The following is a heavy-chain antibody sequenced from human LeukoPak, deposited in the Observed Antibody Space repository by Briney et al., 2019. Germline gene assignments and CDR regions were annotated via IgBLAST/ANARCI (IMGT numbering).Heavy chain of an antibody. Sequence: SETLSLTCTVSGGSISSYYWSWIRQPAGKGLEWIGRIYTSGSTNYNPSLKSRVTMSVDTSKNQFSLKLSSVTAADTAVYYCARHRGSGNWRPSAFDIWGQGTVVTVSS. D-gene: IGHD1-26*01. CDR2: IYTSGST. V-gene: IGHV4-4*07. CDR1: GGSISSYY. J-gene: IGHJ3*02. CDR3: ARHRGSGNWRPSAFDI.